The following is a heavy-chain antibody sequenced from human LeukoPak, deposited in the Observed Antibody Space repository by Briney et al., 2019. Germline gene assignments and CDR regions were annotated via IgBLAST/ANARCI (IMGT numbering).Heavy chain of an antibody. CDR2: IRYDGSNK. V-gene: IGHV3-30*02. J-gene: IGHJ5*02. D-gene: IGHD2-2*01. CDR1: GFTFSSYG. CDR3: AKDPCYRVVVPAAHPLCGWFDP. Sequence: GGSLRLSCAASGFTFSSYGMHWVRQAPGKGLEWVAFIRYDGSNKYYADSVKGRFTISRDNSKNTLYLQMNSLRAEDTAVYYCAKDPCYRVVVPAAHPLCGWFDPWGQGTLVTVSS.